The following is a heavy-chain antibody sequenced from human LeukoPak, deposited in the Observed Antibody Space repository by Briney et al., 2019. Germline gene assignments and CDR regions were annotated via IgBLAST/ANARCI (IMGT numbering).Heavy chain of an antibody. CDR1: GGYW. CDR2: IYLGASDI. Sequence: KDGESLKISCKDSGGYWIGWVRQMPGKGLEWMGIIYLGASDIRYSPSFQGQVTISGDGSTSTAYLQWSSLKASDTAMYYCARCSTCARSSGYYDAFDIWGQGTMVTVSS. D-gene: IGHD3-22*01. V-gene: IGHV5-51*01. J-gene: IGHJ3*02. CDR3: ARCSTCARSSGYYDAFDI.